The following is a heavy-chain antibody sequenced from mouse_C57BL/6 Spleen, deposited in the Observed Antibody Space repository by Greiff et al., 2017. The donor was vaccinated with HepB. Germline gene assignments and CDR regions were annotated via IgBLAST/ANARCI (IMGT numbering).Heavy chain of an antibody. D-gene: IGHD1-1*01. V-gene: IGHV1-58*01. CDR2: IYIGNGYT. J-gene: IGHJ1*03. CDR1: GYTFTSYG. CDR3: SSNYGSSYGYFDV. Sequence: EVQLQQSGAELVRPGSSVKMSCKTSGYTFTSYGINWVKQRPGQGLEWIGYIYIGNGYTEYNDKFKGKATLTSDTSASTAYMQLSSLTSEASAIYCGSSNYGSSYGYFDVWGTGTTVTVSS.